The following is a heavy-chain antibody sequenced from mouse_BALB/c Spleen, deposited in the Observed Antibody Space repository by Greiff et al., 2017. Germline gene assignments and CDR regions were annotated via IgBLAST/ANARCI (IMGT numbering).Heavy chain of an antibody. Sequence: EVQLQQSGPELVKPGASVKISCKASGYTFTDYNMHWVKQSHGKSLEWIGYIYPYNGGTGYNQKFKSKATLTVDNSSSTAYMELRSLTSEDSAVYYCARGGVYYYGYYWGQGTTLTVSS. V-gene: IGHV1S29*02. CDR3: ARGGVYYYGYY. D-gene: IGHD1-1*01. CDR2: IYPYNGGT. CDR1: GYTFTDYN. J-gene: IGHJ2*01.